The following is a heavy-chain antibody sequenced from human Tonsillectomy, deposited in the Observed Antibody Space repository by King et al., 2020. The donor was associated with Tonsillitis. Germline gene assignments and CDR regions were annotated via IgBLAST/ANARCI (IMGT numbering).Heavy chain of an antibody. D-gene: IGHD2-15*01. V-gene: IGHV3-15*01. CDR2: IKSKTEGGTA. J-gene: IGHJ4*02. CDR1: GFTFSNAW. Sequence: VQLVESGGGLVKPGGSLRLSCAASGFTFSNAWMSWVRQAPGKGLEWVGRIKSKTEGGTADYAAPVKGRFTISRDDSQNTLFLQMNSLKTEDTAVYYCTTARTVSCRGASCYPFDFWGQGTLVTVSS. CDR3: TTARTVSCRGASCYPFDF.